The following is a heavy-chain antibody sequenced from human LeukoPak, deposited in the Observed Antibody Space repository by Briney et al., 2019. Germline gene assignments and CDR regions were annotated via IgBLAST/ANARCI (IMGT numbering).Heavy chain of an antibody. V-gene: IGHV3-53*01. CDR2: IYSGGST. CDR3: ARTGIAAAGTPFDY. D-gene: IGHD6-13*01. J-gene: IGHJ4*02. Sequence: GGSLRLSCAASGFTVSSNYMSWVRQAPAKGQEWVSVIYSGGSTYYADSVKGRFTISRDNSKNSLYLQMNSVRAEDTGVYYCARTGIAAAGTPFDYWGQGTLVTVSS. CDR1: GFTVSSNY.